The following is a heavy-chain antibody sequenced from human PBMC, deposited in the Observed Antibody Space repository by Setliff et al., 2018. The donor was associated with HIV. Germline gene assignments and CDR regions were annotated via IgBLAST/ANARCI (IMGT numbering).Heavy chain of an antibody. D-gene: IGHD3-3*01. CDR1: GFTFSSYW. J-gene: IGHJ3*01. Sequence: GGSLRLSCTTSGFTFSSYWMHWVRQAPGRGLEWVSSISIGSGGAIDYADSVQGRFTISRDNSKNTLFLQMDSLRAEDTALYYCAKQRYYDGNDGFDVWGQGTMVTVSS. V-gene: IGHV3-21*04. CDR3: AKQRYYDGNDGFDV. CDR2: ISIGSGGAI.